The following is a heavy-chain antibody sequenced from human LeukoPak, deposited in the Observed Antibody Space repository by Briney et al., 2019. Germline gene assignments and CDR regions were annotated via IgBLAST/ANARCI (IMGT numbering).Heavy chain of an antibody. Sequence: SETLSLTCTVSGGSISSYYWSWIRQPPGKGLEYIGYIYYTGSSNYNPSLKSRVTISLDTSKNQFSLKLSSVTAADTAVYYCASLSYYFGMDVWGQGTTVTVSS. V-gene: IGHV4-59*08. CDR3: ASLSYYFGMDV. CDR2: IYYTGSS. J-gene: IGHJ6*02. CDR1: GGSISSYY.